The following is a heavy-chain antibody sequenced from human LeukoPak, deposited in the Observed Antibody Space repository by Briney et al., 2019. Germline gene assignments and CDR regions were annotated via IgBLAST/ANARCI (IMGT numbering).Heavy chain of an antibody. CDR1: GASISSSSFY. J-gene: IGHJ4*02. V-gene: IGHV4-39*01. CDR2: IYYGGRT. D-gene: IGHD3-10*01. Sequence: PSETLSLICTVSGASISSSSFYWGWIRQSPEKGLEWIGSIYYGGRTYYNPALQSRVTVSVDTSKNQFSLKLTSVTVADTAVYYCARVGIWFGEGNLSGYFDYWGQGTLVTVSS. CDR3: ARVGIWFGEGNLSGYFDY.